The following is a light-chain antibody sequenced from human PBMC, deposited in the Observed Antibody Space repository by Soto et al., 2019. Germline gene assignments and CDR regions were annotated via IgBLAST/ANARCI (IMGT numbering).Light chain of an antibody. Sequence: QSVLTQPASVSGSPGQSITISCTGTSSDVGAYNHVSWYQHHPGKAPKVMIYEVSNRPSGVSDRFSGSKSGNTASLTISGLQAEDEADYYCMSNTTSDTFWVLGGGTKLTVL. CDR2: EVS. CDR3: MSNTTSDTFWV. CDR1: SSDVGAYNH. V-gene: IGLV2-14*01. J-gene: IGLJ3*02.